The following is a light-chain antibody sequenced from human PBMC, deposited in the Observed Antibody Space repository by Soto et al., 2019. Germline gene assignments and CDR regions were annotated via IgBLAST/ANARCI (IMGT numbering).Light chain of an antibody. Sequence: QSVLTQPPSASGTPGQRVTISCSGSSSNIGTNNVNWYQQFPGSAPQLLLYNTNQRPSGVPGRFSGSKSGTSASLAISGLQSEDEADYYCAAWDGSLDVVLFGGGTQLTV. CDR1: SSNIGTNN. V-gene: IGLV1-44*01. CDR2: NTN. CDR3: AAWDGSLDVVL. J-gene: IGLJ2*01.